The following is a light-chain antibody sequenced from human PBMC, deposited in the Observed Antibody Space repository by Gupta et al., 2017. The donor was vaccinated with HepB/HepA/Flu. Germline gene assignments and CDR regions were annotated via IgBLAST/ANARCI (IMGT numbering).Light chain of an antibody. CDR2: DAS. CDR3: QQRANRLT. J-gene: IGKJ4*01. Sequence: EIVLTQSPATLSLSPGERATLSCRASQSVSNFLAWYQHKPGQAPRLLIYDASDRAAGIPARFSGSGSGTDFTLTISSLEPEDFATYYCQQRANRLTFGGGTKVEIK. CDR1: QSVSNF. V-gene: IGKV3-11*01.